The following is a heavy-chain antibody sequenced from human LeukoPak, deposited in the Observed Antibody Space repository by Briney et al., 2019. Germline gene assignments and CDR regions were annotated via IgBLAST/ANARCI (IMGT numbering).Heavy chain of an antibody. V-gene: IGHV4-39*01. CDR1: GGSISSSNSY. D-gene: IGHD3-22*01. CDR3: ARLYYYDSSCYVDY. Sequence: SETLSLTCTVSGGSISSSNSYWGWIHQHPGKGLEWIGCIHYSGSTYYNPSLKGRVTISVHTSKNQFFLKLSSVTAADTAVYYCARLYYYDSSCYVDYWGQGTLVAVSS. J-gene: IGHJ4*02. CDR2: IHYSGST.